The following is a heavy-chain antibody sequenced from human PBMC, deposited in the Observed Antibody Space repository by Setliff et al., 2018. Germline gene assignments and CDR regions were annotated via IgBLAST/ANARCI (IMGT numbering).Heavy chain of an antibody. V-gene: IGHV4-4*08. Sequence: TSETLSLTCNVSGDSMNDNHWTWIRQPPGKGLEWIGYIYTSGGTNYNPSLKSRVTISVDMSKNQFSLKLGSVIAADTAVYYCARGVSSVSWTPRYWGRGILITVSS. D-gene: IGHD6-19*01. CDR2: IYTSGGT. CDR3: ARGVSSVSWTPRY. J-gene: IGHJ4*02. CDR1: GDSMNDNH.